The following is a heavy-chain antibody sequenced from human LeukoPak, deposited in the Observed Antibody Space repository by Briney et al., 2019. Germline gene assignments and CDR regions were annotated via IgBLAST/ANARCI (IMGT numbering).Heavy chain of an antibody. Sequence: ASVKVSCKASGYTLTSYDICWVRQATGQGLEWMGWMNPNSGDTGYAQNFQGRVTMTRDTSISTAYMELSSLRSDDTAVYYCARGPAGDYWGQGTLVTVSS. J-gene: IGHJ4*02. V-gene: IGHV1-8*01. CDR3: ARGPAGDY. CDR1: GYTLTSYD. CDR2: MNPNSGDT.